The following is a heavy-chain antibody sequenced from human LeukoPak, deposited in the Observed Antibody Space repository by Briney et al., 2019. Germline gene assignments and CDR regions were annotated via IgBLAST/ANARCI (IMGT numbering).Heavy chain of an antibody. CDR3: ARAGRRGGAFDI. J-gene: IGHJ3*02. Sequence: SETLSLTCTVSGGSISSGDYYWSWIRQPPGKGLERIGYIYYSGSTYYNPSLKSRVTISVDTSKNQFSLKLSSVTAADTAVYYCARAGRRGGAFDIWGQGTMVTVSS. V-gene: IGHV4-30-4*08. CDR1: GGSISSGDYY. CDR2: IYYSGST.